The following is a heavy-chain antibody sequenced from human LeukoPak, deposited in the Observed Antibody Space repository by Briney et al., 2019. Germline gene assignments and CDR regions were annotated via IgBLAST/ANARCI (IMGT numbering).Heavy chain of an antibody. J-gene: IGHJ4*02. CDR1: GYTFTGYY. Sequence: SVKVSCKASGYTFTGYYIHWVRQAPGQGLEWMGGIIPIFGTAIYAQKFQGRVTITADKSTITAYMELSSLRSEDPAVYYCARVGPYFDYWGQGTLVTVSS. CDR2: IIPIFGTA. V-gene: IGHV1-69*06. CDR3: ARVGPYFDY.